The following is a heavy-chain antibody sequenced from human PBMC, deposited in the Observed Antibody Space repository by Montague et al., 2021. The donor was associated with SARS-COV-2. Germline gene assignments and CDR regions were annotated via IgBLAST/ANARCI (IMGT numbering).Heavy chain of an antibody. CDR3: AREAAPQYCAGGSCYQPEDF. CDR1: GFTFSSFS. Sequence: SLSLSLAASGFTFSSFSMNWVRQAPGKGLEWVAIIGSSSSYIYYADSVKGRFTISRDNAKNSLYLQMNSLRGDDTAIYYCAREAAPQYCAGGSCYQPEDFWGQGTQVTVSS. J-gene: IGHJ4*02. CDR2: IGSSSSYI. D-gene: IGHD2-15*01. V-gene: IGHV3-21*01.